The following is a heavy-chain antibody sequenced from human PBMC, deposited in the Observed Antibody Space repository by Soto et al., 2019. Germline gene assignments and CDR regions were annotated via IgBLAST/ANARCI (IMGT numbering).Heavy chain of an antibody. CDR3: ARDGDVNTGFGKDY. CDR1: GFTFSSYG. V-gene: IGHV3-33*01. J-gene: IGHJ4*02. CDR2: IWHDGGNK. D-gene: IGHD3-16*01. Sequence: QVQLVESGGGVVQPGRSLRLSCAASGFTFSSYGMHWFRQAPGKGLGWVAFIWHDGGNKFYAESVKGRFTISRDNSKNTLSLQMTSRSAEETARYYCARDGDVNTGFGKDYWGQGTLVTVSS.